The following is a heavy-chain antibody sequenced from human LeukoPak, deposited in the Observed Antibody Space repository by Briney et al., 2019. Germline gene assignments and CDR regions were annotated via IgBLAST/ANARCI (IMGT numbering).Heavy chain of an antibody. Sequence: GGSLRLSCAASGFTFDSYTMNWARQAPGKGLEWVAVISYDGSNKYYADSVKGRFTISRDNSKNTLYLQMNSLRAEDTAVYYCAREEMTLYYFDYWGQGTLVTVSS. J-gene: IGHJ4*02. V-gene: IGHV3-30-3*01. CDR1: GFTFDSYT. CDR3: AREEMTLYYFDY. CDR2: ISYDGSNK.